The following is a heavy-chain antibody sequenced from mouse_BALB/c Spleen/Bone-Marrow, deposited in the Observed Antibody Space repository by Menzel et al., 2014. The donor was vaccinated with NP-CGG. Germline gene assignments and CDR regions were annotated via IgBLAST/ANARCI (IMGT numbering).Heavy chain of an antibody. CDR1: GFTFTDYY. CDR2: IRNKANGYTT. CDR3: ARDVQYEIHLYFDV. J-gene: IGHJ1*01. V-gene: IGHV7-3*02. Sequence: EVMLVESGGGLVQPGGSLRLSCATSGFTFTDYYMSWVRQPPGKALEWLGFIRNKANGYTTDYSASVRGRFTISRDYSQNILYLQMNTLRAEDSATYYCARDVQYEIHLYFDVWGAGTTVAVSS. D-gene: IGHD2-10*02.